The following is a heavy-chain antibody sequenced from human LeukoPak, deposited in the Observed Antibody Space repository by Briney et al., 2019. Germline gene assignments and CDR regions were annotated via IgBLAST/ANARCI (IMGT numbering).Heavy chain of an antibody. Sequence: PGGSLRLSCAASGFTFSSYAMSWVRQAPGKGLEWVSAISGSGGSTYYADSVTGRFTISRDNSKNTLYLQMNSLRAEDTAVYYCAKGGVLRFLEWLSRGQGTLVTVSS. CDR1: GFTFSSYA. V-gene: IGHV3-23*01. CDR3: AKGGVLRFLEWLS. D-gene: IGHD3-3*01. J-gene: IGHJ4*02. CDR2: ISGSGGST.